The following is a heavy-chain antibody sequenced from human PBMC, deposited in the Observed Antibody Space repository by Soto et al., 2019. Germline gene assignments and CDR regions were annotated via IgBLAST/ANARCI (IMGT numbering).Heavy chain of an antibody. CDR3: ARDKSPLSTEGPFDY. J-gene: IGHJ4*02. D-gene: IGHD4-4*01. V-gene: IGHV3-21*01. CDR1: XXXXXSYS. Sequence: EVQLVESGGGLVKPGGSLRXXCAXSXXXXXSYSMNWVRQAPGKGLEWVSSISSSSSYIYYADSVKGRFTISRDNAKNSLYLQMNSLRAEDTAVYYCARDKSPLSTEGPFDYWGQGTLVTVSS. CDR2: ISSSSSYI.